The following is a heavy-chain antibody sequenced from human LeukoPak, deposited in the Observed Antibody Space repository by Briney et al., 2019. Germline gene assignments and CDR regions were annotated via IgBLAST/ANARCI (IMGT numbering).Heavy chain of an antibody. CDR3: ARDSTMVRGVPFDY. V-gene: IGHV4-4*07. J-gene: IGHJ4*02. D-gene: IGHD3-10*01. CDR1: GGSISFYF. CDR2: IYTSGNT. Sequence: SETLSLTCTVSGGSISFYFWSWIRQPAGKGLEWIGRIYTSGNTNYNPSLKSRVTMSVDTSKNQFSLKVSSVTAADTAVYYCARDSTMVRGVPFDYWGQGTLVTVSS.